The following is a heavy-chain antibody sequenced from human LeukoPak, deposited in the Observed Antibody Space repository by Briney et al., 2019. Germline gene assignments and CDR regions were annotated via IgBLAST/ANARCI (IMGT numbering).Heavy chain of an antibody. V-gene: IGHV3-74*01. Sequence: GGSLRLSCAASGNYWMHWVRQAPGKGLVWVSHINGDGSWTSYADSVKGRFTISRDNSNNTLYLQMNSLRAEDTAVYYCAKLTTSWGQGTLVTVSS. CDR2: INGDGSWT. CDR3: AKLTTS. D-gene: IGHD4-11*01. J-gene: IGHJ4*02. CDR1: GNYW.